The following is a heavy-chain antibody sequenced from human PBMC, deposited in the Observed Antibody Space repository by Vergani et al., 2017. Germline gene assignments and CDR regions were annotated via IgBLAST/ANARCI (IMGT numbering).Heavy chain of an antibody. CDR2: VFYGGRT. CDR1: GDSISTSSYA. CDR3: ARSQGDYWYFDL. J-gene: IGHJ2*01. D-gene: IGHD2-21*01. Sequence: QMQLQESGPGLVKPSETLSLSCTVSGDSISTSSYAWGWIRQPPGKTLEWIGTVFYGGRTSYNPSLKSRVSVSLDTSKNRFSLNLTSVTATDTAVYYCARSQGDYWYFDLWGPGSLVTVSS. V-gene: IGHV4-39*02.